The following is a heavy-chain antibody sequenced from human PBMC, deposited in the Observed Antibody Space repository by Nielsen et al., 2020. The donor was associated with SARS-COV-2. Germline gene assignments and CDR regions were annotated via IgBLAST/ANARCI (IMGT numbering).Heavy chain of an antibody. J-gene: IGHJ6*02. V-gene: IGHV3-7*01. CDR1: GFTFSSYW. CDR2: IKQDGSEK. D-gene: IGHD6-19*01. Sequence: GESLKISCAASGFTFSSYWMSWVRQAPGKGLEWVANIKQDGSEKYYVDSVKGRFTISRDNAKNSLYLQMNSLRAEDTAVYYCARDRSGWPYYYYGMDVWGQGTTVTVSS. CDR3: ARDRSGWPYYYYGMDV.